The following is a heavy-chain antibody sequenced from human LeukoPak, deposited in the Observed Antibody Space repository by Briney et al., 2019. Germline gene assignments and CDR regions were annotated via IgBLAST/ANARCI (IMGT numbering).Heavy chain of an antibody. CDR2: TYYSGNT. CDR1: GGSISSSY. V-gene: IGHV4-59*03. J-gene: IGHJ4*02. D-gene: IGHD4-17*01. CDR3: AKCTETTRLGGDY. Sequence: SETLSLTCTVSGGSISSSYWSWIRQPPGKGLEWIGYTYYSGNTNYNPSLKSRVTISVDTSKNQFSLRLSSVTAADTAVYYCAKCTETTRLGGDYWGQGTLVTVSS.